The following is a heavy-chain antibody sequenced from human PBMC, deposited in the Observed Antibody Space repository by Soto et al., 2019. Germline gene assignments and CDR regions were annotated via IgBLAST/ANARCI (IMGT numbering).Heavy chain of an antibody. CDR2: ISGSGGST. Sequence: GGSLRLSCAASGYTFNSYAMSGVRQAPGKGLEWVSAISGSGGSTYYADSVKGRFTISRDNSKNTLYLQMNSLRAEDTAVYYCAKDAGGNWFDPWGQGTLVTVSS. D-gene: IGHD2-8*02. V-gene: IGHV3-23*01. CDR1: GYTFNSYA. J-gene: IGHJ5*02. CDR3: AKDAGGNWFDP.